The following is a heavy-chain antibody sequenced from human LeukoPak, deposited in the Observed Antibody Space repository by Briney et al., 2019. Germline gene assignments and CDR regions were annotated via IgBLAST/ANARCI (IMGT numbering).Heavy chain of an antibody. V-gene: IGHV3-23*01. J-gene: IGHJ4*02. CDR1: GFTFSSYA. D-gene: IGHD1-7*01. CDR3: AKDGVRYNWNLGYFDY. CDR2: ISGSGGGT. Sequence: GGSLRLSCAASGFTFSSYAMSWVRQVPGKGLEWVSAISGSGGGTYYADSVKGRFTISRDNSKNTLYLQMNSLRAEDTAVYYCAKDGVRYNWNLGYFDYWGQGTLVTVSS.